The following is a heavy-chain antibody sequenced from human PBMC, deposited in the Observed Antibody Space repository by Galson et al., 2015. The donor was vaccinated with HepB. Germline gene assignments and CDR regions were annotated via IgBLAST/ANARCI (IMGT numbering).Heavy chain of an antibody. CDR2: ISHDGNNK. CDR3: AKPNLAYNDFWSGSNNWFDP. CDR1: GFTFSNYG. V-gene: IGHV3-30*18. D-gene: IGHD3-3*01. J-gene: IGHJ5*02. Sequence: SLRLSCAASGFTFSNYGMHWVRQAPGKGLEWVAVISHDGNNKYSADSVKGRFAISRDDSKNTLFLQMNSLRDEDTAVYYCAKPNLAYNDFWSGSNNWFDPWGQGTLVTVSS.